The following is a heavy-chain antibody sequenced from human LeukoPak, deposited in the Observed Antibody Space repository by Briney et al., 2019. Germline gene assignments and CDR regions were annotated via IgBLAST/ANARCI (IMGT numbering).Heavy chain of an antibody. Sequence: GGSLRLSCAASGLTFSSFGMNWVRQAPGKGLEWVSGISGNTRYIYYADSVKGRFTISRDNAKNSLYLQMSSLRVEDTAVYYCARDPGGSYYFDYWGQGTLVTVSS. CDR1: GLTFSSFG. CDR2: ISGNTRYI. J-gene: IGHJ4*02. D-gene: IGHD1-26*01. CDR3: ARDPGGSYYFDY. V-gene: IGHV3-21*04.